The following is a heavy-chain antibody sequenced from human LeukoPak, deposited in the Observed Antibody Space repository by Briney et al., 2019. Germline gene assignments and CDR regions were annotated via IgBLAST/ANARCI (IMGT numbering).Heavy chain of an antibody. V-gene: IGHV4-39*01. CDR3: ARSSGYDFWSGYY. D-gene: IGHD3-3*01. CDR2: IYYSGST. J-gene: IGHJ4*02. Sequence: SETLSLTCTVSGGSISSSSYYWGWIRQPPGKGLEWIGGIYYSGSTYYNPSLKSRVTISVDTSKNQFSLKLSSVTAADTAVYYCARSSGYDFWSGYYWGQGTLVTVSS. CDR1: GGSISSSSYY.